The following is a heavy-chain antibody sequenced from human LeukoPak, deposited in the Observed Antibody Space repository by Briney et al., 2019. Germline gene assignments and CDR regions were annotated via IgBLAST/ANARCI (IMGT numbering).Heavy chain of an antibody. CDR3: ARDSGSYYAFDY. J-gene: IGHJ4*02. D-gene: IGHD3-10*01. Sequence: GSLRLSCAASGFTFSTYSMNWVRQAPGKGLEWVSSISSGSGYIYYADSVKGRFTISRDNAKNSLYLQMNSLRAEDTAVYYCARDSGSYYAFDYWGQGTLVTVSS. CDR1: GFTFSTYS. V-gene: IGHV3-21*01. CDR2: ISSGSGYI.